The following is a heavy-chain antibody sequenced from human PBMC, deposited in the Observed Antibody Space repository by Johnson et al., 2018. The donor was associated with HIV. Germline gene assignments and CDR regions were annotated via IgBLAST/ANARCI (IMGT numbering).Heavy chain of an antibody. V-gene: IGHV3-20*04. D-gene: IGHD6-19*01. Sequence: VQLVESGGGVVRPGVSLRLSCAASGFTFDDYGMSWVRQAPGKGLEWVCDINWNGGSARYADSVKGRFTISRDNAKNSLSLQINSLRAEDTAVFYCARAYPGVAVAVGAFDIWGQGTMVTVFS. CDR2: INWNGGSA. J-gene: IGHJ3*02. CDR1: GFTFDDYG. CDR3: ARAYPGVAVAVGAFDI.